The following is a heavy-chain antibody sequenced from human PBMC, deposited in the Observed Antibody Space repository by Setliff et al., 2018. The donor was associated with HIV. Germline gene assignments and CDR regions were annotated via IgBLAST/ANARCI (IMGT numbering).Heavy chain of an antibody. V-gene: IGHV1-2*02. J-gene: IGHJ4*02. D-gene: IGHD3-3*01. CDR2: IIPKSGET. CDR3: ARVVDRDYDFWSAYEY. Sequence: GASVKVSCKSSGYTFTAHHIHWVRQAPGQGPEWMGWIIPKSGETSYAEKFRGRVTMTRDTSLSTAYMELSWLTSVDTAVYYCARVVDRDYDFWSAYEYWGQGTMVTVSS. CDR1: GYTFTAHH.